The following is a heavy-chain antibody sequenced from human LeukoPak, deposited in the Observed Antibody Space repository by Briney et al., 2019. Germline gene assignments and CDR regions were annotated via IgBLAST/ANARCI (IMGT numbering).Heavy chain of an antibody. CDR1: GNIFTGYY. V-gene: IGHV1-2*02. Sequence: ASVKVSCKASGNIFTGYYLHWVRQAPGQGLEWMGWINPNGGGPKYAPKFQGRVTMTRDTSINTVYMELSRLRSNDTAVYYCATGLFSYYYGSGAWGQGTLVTVSS. D-gene: IGHD3-10*01. CDR3: ATGLFSYYYGSGA. CDR2: INPNGGGP. J-gene: IGHJ4*02.